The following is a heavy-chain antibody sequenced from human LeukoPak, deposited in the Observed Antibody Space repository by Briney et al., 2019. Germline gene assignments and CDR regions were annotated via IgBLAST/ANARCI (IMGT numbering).Heavy chain of an antibody. CDR3: ARSVSRGGDYYYYCGMDV. CDR2: INPSGGST. J-gene: IGHJ6*02. Sequence: ASVKVSCKASGYTFTSYYMHWVRQAPGQGLEWMGIINPSGGSTSYAQKFQGRVTMTRDTSTSTVYMELSSLRSEDTAVYYCARSVSRGGDYYYYCGMDVWGQGTTVTVSS. D-gene: IGHD6-13*01. CDR1: GYTFTSYY. V-gene: IGHV1-46*01.